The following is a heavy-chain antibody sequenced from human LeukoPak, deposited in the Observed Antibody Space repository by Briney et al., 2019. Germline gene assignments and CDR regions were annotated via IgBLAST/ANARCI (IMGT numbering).Heavy chain of an antibody. CDR2: ISYDGNNK. CDR1: GFTFNNYA. Sequence: PGGSLRLSCVASGFTFNNYAMHWVRQAPGKGLEWVAVISYDGNNKYYADSVKGRFTISRDDSKNTLYLQMNSLRAEDTAVYYCARASRWLQVGFDYWGQGTPVTVSS. V-gene: IGHV3-30-3*01. J-gene: IGHJ4*02. CDR3: ARASRWLQVGFDY. D-gene: IGHD5-24*01.